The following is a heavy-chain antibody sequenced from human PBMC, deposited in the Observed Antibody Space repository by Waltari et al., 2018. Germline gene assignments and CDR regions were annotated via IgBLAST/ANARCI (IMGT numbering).Heavy chain of an antibody. J-gene: IGHJ5*02. CDR3: ASIAVAANWFDP. V-gene: IGHV3-23*01. CDR1: GFTFSSYA. D-gene: IGHD6-19*01. CDR2: ISGSGGST. Sequence: EVQLLESGGGLVQPGGSLRLSCAASGFTFSSYAMSWVRQAPGQGLEWVSAISGSGGSTYYADSVKGRFTISRDNSKNTLYLQMNSLRAEDTAVYYCASIAVAANWFDPWGQGTLVTVSS.